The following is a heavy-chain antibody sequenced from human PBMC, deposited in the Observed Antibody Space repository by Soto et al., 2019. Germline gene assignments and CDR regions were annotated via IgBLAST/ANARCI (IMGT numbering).Heavy chain of an antibody. V-gene: IGHV4-61*01. CDR1: GGSVSSGSYY. CDR2: IYYSGST. Sequence: SETLSLTCTVSGGSVSSGSYYWSWIRQPPGKGLEWIGYIYYSGSTNYNPSLKSRVTISVDTSKNQFSLKLSSVTAADTAVYYCASRRAAAAVYWFDPCGPGTLVTVSS. D-gene: IGHD6-25*01. CDR3: ASRRAAAAVYWFDP. J-gene: IGHJ5*02.